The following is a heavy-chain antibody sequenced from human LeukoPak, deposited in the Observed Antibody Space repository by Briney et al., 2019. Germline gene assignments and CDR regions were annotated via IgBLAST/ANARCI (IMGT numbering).Heavy chain of an antibody. CDR3: ARDIKRSRARWENLEFDP. J-gene: IGHJ5*02. D-gene: IGHD1-14*01. CDR2: ISAYNGNT. V-gene: IGHV1-18*01. Sequence: ASVKVSCKASGYTFTSYGISWVRQAPGQGLEWMGWISAYNGNTNYAQKLQGGVTMTTDTSTSTAYMELRSLRSDDTAVYYCARDIKRSRARWENLEFDPWGQGTLVTVSS. CDR1: GYTFTSYG.